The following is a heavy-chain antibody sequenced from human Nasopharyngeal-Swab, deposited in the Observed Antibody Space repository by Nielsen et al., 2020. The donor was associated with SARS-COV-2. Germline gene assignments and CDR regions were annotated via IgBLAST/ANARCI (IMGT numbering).Heavy chain of an antibody. CDR3: AKGSYSSSGYFGRGGHYYGMDV. CDR1: GFTFDAYA. V-gene: IGHV3-43*02. CDR2: ISGDGGST. J-gene: IGHJ6*02. Sequence: AGSLTLSCAASGFTFDAYAMHWVRQAPGKGLEWVSLISGDGGSTYYADSVKGRFTISRDNSKHSLYLQKNSLRTEDTALYYCAKGSYSSSGYFGRGGHYYGMDVWGQGTTVTVSS. D-gene: IGHD6-13*01.